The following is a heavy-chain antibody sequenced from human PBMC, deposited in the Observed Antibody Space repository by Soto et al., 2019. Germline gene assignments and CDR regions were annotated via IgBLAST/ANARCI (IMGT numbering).Heavy chain of an antibody. J-gene: IGHJ5*02. CDR3: ARTSPEYSSSPPKNWFDP. Sequence: PSETLSLTCTVSGGSISSYYWSWIRQPPGKGLEWIGYIYYSGSTNYNPSLKSRVTISVDTSKNQFSLKLSSVTAADTAVYYCARTSPEYSSSPPKNWFDPWGQGTLVTVSS. V-gene: IGHV4-59*01. D-gene: IGHD6-6*01. CDR2: IYYSGST. CDR1: GGSISSYY.